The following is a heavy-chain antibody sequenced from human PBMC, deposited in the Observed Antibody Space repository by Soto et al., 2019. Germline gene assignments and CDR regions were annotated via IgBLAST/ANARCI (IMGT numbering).Heavy chain of an antibody. J-gene: IGHJ6*02. CDR1: VFIFDDFA. CDR3: TKEVYGMGYYYYGMDV. Sequence: SLRLSGAASVFIFDDFAMHWVRQAPGKGLEWVSSITWNSASVAYADSVKGRFTISRDNAKNSLYLQMNNLRPEDAALYYCTKEVYGMGYYYYGMDVWGQGTTVTVSS. CDR2: ITWNSASV. V-gene: IGHV3-9*01. D-gene: IGHD2-8*01.